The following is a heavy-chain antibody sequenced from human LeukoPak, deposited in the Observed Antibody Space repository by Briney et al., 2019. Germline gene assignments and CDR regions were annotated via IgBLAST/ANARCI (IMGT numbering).Heavy chain of an antibody. V-gene: IGHV3-7*01. J-gene: IGHJ4*02. D-gene: IGHD3-22*01. CDR2: IKQDGSEK. CDR1: GFTFSSYW. Sequence: GGSLRLSCAASGFTFSSYWMSWVRQAPGKGLEWVANIKQDGSEKYYVDSVKGRFTISRDNAKNSLYLQMNSLRAEDTAVYYCAREFFFDSSGYSQDYFDYWGQGTLVTVSS. CDR3: AREFFFDSSGYSQDYFDY.